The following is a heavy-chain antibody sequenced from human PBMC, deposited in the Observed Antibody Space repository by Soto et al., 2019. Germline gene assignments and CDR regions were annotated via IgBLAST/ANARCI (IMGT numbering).Heavy chain of an antibody. J-gene: IGHJ5*02. CDR3: AHARLTGTTFYLVGWFDP. D-gene: IGHD1-7*01. CDR2: VYWDDEK. CDR1: GFSLATSGAG. V-gene: IGHV2-5*02. Sequence: QITLKESGPTLVKPMQTLTLTCSVSGFSLATSGAGVAWIRQPPGKALEWLALVYWDDEKRYNPSLKNRLTVTRDTSKNQVVLTMTNTDPVDTARYYCAHARLTGTTFYLVGWFDPWGQGALVTVSP.